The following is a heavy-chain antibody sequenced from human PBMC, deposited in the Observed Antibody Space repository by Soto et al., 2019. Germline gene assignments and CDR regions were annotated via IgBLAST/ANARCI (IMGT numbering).Heavy chain of an antibody. J-gene: IGHJ1*01. D-gene: IGHD6-13*01. V-gene: IGHV3-53*01. CDR2: IYSGGST. CDR3: ASESYSSSWYGEYFQH. CDR1: GFTVSSNY. Sequence: HPVGSLRLSCAASGFTVSSNYMSWVRQAPGKGLEWVSVIYSGGSTYYADSVKGRFTISRDNSKNTLYLQMNSLRAEDTAVYYCASESYSSSWYGEYFQHWGQRTLVTVSS.